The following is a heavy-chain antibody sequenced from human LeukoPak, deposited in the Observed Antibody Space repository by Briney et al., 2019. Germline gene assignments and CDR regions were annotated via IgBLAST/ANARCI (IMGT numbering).Heavy chain of an antibody. V-gene: IGHV3-7*01. CDR2: IRQDGSEK. D-gene: IGHD6-13*01. CDR3: VKEDIGEIAAAKSHFDY. J-gene: IGHJ4*02. Sequence: GGSLRLSCAASGFSFSNYWMSWIRQAPGKAVEWVANIRQDGSEKYYVYSVKGRFTISRDNAQNSLNLQMNSLRAEDTAVYYCVKEDIGEIAAAKSHFDYWGQGTQVTVSS. CDR1: GFSFSNYW.